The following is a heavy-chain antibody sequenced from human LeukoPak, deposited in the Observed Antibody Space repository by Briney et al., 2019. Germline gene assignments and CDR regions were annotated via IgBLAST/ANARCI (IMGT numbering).Heavy chain of an antibody. CDR3: ARGCQYQLLIFLYYYMDV. Sequence: GGSLRLSCAASGFTFSSYGMHWVRQAPGKGLEWVAVISYDGSNKYYADSVKGRFTISRDNSKNTLYLQMNSLRAEDTAVYYCARGCQYQLLIFLYYYMDVWGKGTTVTISS. D-gene: IGHD2-2*01. CDR1: GFTFSSYG. CDR2: ISYDGSNK. V-gene: IGHV3-30*03. J-gene: IGHJ6*03.